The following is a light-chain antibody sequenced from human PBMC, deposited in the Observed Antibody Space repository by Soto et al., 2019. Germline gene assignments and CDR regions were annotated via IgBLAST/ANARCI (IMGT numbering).Light chain of an antibody. CDR1: QSISSW. CDR3: RHWNT. V-gene: IGKV1-5*01. CDR2: DAS. J-gene: IGKJ2*01. Sequence: DIQMTQSPSTLSASVGDRVTITCRASQSISSWLAWYQQKPGKAPKLLIYDASSLESGVPSRFSGSGSGTEFTLTISSLQPDDFATYYYRHWNTFGQGTKLEIK.